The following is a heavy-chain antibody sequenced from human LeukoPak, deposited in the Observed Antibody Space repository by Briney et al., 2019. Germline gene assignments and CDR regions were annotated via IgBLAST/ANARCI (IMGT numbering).Heavy chain of an antibody. V-gene: IGHV3-23*01. Sequence: GGSLRLSCTVSGFTFSNSAMSWVRQAPGKGLEWVSTIGTRGGSTYYADSVKGRFTISCDNSKNTLHLQMNSLRAEDTAVYYCARDFFCGWELLCAFDIWGQGTMVTVSS. CDR3: ARDFFCGWELLCAFDI. CDR2: IGTRGGST. CDR1: GFTFSNSA. D-gene: IGHD1-26*01. J-gene: IGHJ3*02.